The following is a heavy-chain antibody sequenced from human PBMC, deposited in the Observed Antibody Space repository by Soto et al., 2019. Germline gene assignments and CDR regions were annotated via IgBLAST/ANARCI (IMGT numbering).Heavy chain of an antibody. CDR3: ARGPGSAGYAY. V-gene: IGHV4-31*03. D-gene: IGHD6-19*01. CDR1: GGSISSGGYY. Sequence: QVQLQESGPGLVKPSQTLSLTCTVSGGSISSGGYYWSWIRQHPGKGLEWIGYIYYSGSTYYNPSLKSRFTISVDTSKNPFALKLSSVTAADTAVYYCARGPGSAGYAYWGQGTLMTVSS. CDR2: IYYSGST. J-gene: IGHJ4*02.